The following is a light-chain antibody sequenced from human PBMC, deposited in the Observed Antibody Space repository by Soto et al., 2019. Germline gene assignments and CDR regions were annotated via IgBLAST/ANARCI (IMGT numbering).Light chain of an antibody. Sequence: VWTQSPGSLSLSQGGRATLACRASQSVSSSNLAWYQQKPAQAPRLLIYAASRRAPGIPERFSGSGSGTDFTLTISRLEPEDFAVYYCQQYGSSLVFGPGTKVDV. V-gene: IGKV3-20*01. CDR1: QSVSSSN. J-gene: IGKJ3*01. CDR3: QQYGSSLV. CDR2: AAS.